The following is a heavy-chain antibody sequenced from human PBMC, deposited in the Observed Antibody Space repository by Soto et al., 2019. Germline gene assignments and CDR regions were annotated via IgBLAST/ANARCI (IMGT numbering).Heavy chain of an antibody. V-gene: IGHV1-8*01. CDR2: MNPNSGNT. J-gene: IGHJ4*02. D-gene: IGHD6-19*01. CDR1: GYTFTSYD. Sequence: ASVKVSCKASGYTFTSYDINWVRQATGQGLEWMGWMNPNSGNTGDAQKFQGRVTMTRNTSISTAYMELSSLRSEDTAVYYCARGRRHSSGWYYFDYWGQGTLVTVSS. CDR3: ARGRRHSSGWYYFDY.